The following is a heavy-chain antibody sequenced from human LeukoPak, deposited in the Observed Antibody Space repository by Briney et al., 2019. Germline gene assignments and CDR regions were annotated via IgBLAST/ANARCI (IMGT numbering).Heavy chain of an antibody. CDR2: IIPILGIA. V-gene: IGHV1-69*04. D-gene: IGHD2-2*01. CDR1: GGTFSSYA. CDR3: AREWVVPAAMINWFDP. Sequence: GASVKVSCKASGGTFSSYAISWVRQAPGQGLEWMGRIIPILGIANYAQKFQGRVTITADKSTSTAYMELSSLRSEDTAVYYCAREWVVPAAMINWFDPWGQGTLVTVSS. J-gene: IGHJ5*02.